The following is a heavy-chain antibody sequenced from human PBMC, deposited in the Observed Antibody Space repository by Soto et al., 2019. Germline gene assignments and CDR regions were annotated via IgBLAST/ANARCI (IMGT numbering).Heavy chain of an antibody. CDR1: GGSFSGNY. Sequence: QVQLQQWGAGLVKPSATLSLTCAVYGGSFSGNYWSWIRQPPGKGLGGLGEINNTGSTNFNPSLKSRVTISVDTSKNQFSLRLSSVTAADTAVYYCARNPPRAGAITSQWHRNYNTRYQLPPGGAFDIWGQGTMVTVSS. CDR2: INNTGST. D-gene: IGHD2-2*01. CDR3: ARNPPRAGAITSQWHRNYNTRYQLPPGGAFDI. V-gene: IGHV4-34*01. J-gene: IGHJ3*02.